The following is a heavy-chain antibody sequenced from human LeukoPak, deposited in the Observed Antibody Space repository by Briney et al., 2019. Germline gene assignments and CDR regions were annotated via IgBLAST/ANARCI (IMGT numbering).Heavy chain of an antibody. D-gene: IGHD4-17*01. CDR2: ISYDGSNR. V-gene: IGHV3-30*04. J-gene: IGHJ4*02. Sequence: GGSLRLSCAASGFSNYTMHWVRQAPGKGLEWVAVISYDGSNRYYADSVKGRFTISRDNSKNTLYLQMNSLRAEDTAVYYCAKEPDDYGDPIFDYWGQGTLVTVSS. CDR3: AKEPDDYGDPIFDY. CDR1: GFSNYT.